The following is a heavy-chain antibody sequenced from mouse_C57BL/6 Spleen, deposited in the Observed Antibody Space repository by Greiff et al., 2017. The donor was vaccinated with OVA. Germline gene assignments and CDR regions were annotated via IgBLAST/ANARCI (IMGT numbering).Heavy chain of an antibody. CDR2: ISGGGGNT. CDR1: GFTFSSYT. D-gene: IGHD2-4*01. J-gene: IGHJ2*01. Sequence: EVKLMESGGGLVKPGGSLKLSCAASGFTFSSYTMSWVRQTPEKRLEWVATISGGGGNTYYPDSVKGRFTISRDNAKNTLYLQMSSLRSEDTALYYCARNDYDEYFDYWGQGTTRTVSS. V-gene: IGHV5-9*01. CDR3: ARNDYDEYFDY.